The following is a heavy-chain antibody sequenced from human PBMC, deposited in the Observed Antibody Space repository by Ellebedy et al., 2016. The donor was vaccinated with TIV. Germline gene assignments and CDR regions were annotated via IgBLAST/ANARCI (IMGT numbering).Heavy chain of an antibody. CDR2: IHSGGST. V-gene: IGHV3-66*01. CDR3: ARGQGRA. J-gene: IGHJ5*02. Sequence: GGSLRLSXAASGFTVSSNYMTWVRQAPGKGLEWVSIIHSGGSTYYTDSVKGRFTISRDNSKNSLYLQMNSLRAEDTAVYYCARGQGRAWGQGTLVTVSS. CDR1: GFTVSSNY. D-gene: IGHD1-26*01.